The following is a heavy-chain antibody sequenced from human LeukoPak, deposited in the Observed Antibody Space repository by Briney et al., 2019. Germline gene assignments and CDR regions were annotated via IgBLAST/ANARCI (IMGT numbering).Heavy chain of an antibody. J-gene: IGHJ4*02. D-gene: IGHD3-9*01. Sequence: PGGSLRLSCAASGFIFSDCAMNWVRQAPGQGLEWVSVISGSGGSTYYADSVKGRFTISRDNSKNTVYLQMNSLRAEDTAIYYCAKARYYDWLSDYWGQGTLVTVSS. V-gene: IGHV3-23*01. CDR1: GFIFSDCA. CDR3: AKARYYDWLSDY. CDR2: ISGSGGST.